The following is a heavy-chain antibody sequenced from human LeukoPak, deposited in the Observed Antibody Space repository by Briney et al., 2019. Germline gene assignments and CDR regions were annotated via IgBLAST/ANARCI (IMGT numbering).Heavy chain of an antibody. D-gene: IGHD1-1*01. CDR3: ARVELERRATSFDY. Sequence: GGSLRLSCAASGFNVSSNYMSWVRQAPGKGLEWVSGIYSGGSTYYADSVKGRFTISRDKPKNMVYLQMNSLRAEDTAVYYCARVELERRATSFDYWGQGTLVTVSS. V-gene: IGHV3-66*01. CDR2: IYSGGST. J-gene: IGHJ4*02. CDR1: GFNVSSNY.